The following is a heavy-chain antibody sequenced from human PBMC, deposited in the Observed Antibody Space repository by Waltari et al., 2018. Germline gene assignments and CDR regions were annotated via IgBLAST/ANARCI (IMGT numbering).Heavy chain of an antibody. CDR3: ARDSYPSVYYYYGMDV. CDR1: GGTFSSYA. Sequence: QVQLVQSGAEVKKPGSSVKVSCKASGGTFSSYAISWVRQAPGQGLEWMGRIIPSLGIANYAQKFQGRVTITADKSTSTAYMELSSLRSEDTAVYYCARDSYPSVYYYYGMDVWGQGTTVTVSS. V-gene: IGHV1-69*04. J-gene: IGHJ6*02. CDR2: IIPSLGIA.